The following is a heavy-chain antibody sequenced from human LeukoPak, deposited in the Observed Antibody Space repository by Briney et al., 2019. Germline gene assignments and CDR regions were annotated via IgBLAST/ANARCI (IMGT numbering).Heavy chain of an antibody. CDR3: VREGPPQSSLYYFDY. Sequence: GGSLRLSCAASGFTFSSYEMNWVRQAPGKGLEWVSYITSSGGTIYYADSVKGRFTISRDNAKNSLYLQMNSLTAEDTAVYYCVREGPPQSSLYYFDYWGQGTLVTVSS. CDR2: ITSSGGTI. CDR1: GFTFSSYE. D-gene: IGHD4-11*01. J-gene: IGHJ4*02. V-gene: IGHV3-48*03.